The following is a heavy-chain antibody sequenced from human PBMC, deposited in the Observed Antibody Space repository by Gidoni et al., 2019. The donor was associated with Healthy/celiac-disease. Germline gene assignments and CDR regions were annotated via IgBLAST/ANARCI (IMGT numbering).Heavy chain of an antibody. V-gene: IGHV1-69*09. Sequence: QVQLVQSGAEVKKPGSSVKVSCKASGGTFSSYAISWVRQAPGQGLAWMGRIIPILGIANYAQKFQGRVTITADKSTSTAYMELSSLRSEDTAVYYCARVPLGYGHGFDYWGQGTLVTVSS. CDR1: GGTFSSYA. D-gene: IGHD5-12*01. J-gene: IGHJ4*02. CDR2: IIPILGIA. CDR3: ARVPLGYGHGFDY.